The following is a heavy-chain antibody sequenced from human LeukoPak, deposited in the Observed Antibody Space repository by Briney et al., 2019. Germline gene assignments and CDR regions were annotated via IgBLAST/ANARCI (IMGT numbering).Heavy chain of an antibody. D-gene: IGHD3-10*01. J-gene: IGHJ4*02. CDR1: GGSISSSSYY. CDR2: IYYSGST. CDR3: ASESVRGVDYFDY. Sequence: SETLSLTCTVSGGSISSSSYYWGWIRQPPGKGLEWIGSIYYSGSTYYNPSLKSRLTISVDTSKNQFSLKLSSVTAADTAVYYCASESVRGVDYFDYWGQGTLVTVSS. V-gene: IGHV4-39*01.